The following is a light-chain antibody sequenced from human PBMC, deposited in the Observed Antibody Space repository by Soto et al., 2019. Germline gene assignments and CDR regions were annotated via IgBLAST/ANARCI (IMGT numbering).Light chain of an antibody. V-gene: IGKV1-5*01. Sequence: DFHMTQSPSTLSASVGDRVTITCRTSQSVYSWLAWYQQKPGKAPKLLIFDDSIWQSGVPSRFNGSASGTEFTLTISSLQPDDFATYYCQHYGGLYTFGQGTKLEIK. CDR3: QHYGGLYT. CDR2: DDS. CDR1: QSVYSW. J-gene: IGKJ2*01.